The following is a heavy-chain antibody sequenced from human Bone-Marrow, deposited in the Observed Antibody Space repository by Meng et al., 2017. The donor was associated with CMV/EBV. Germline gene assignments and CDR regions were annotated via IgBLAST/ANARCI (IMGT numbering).Heavy chain of an antibody. D-gene: IGHD6-6*01. CDR1: GGTFSSYA. CDR3: ARDWAARPEGYYYGMDV. V-gene: IGHV1-69*05. CDR2: IIPIFGTA. Sequence: SAKVSCKAPGGTFSSYAISWVRQAPGQGLEWMGGIIPIFGTANYAQKFQGRVTITTDESTSTAYMELSSLRSEDTAVYYCARDWAARPEGYYYGMDVWGQGTTVTVSS. J-gene: IGHJ6*02.